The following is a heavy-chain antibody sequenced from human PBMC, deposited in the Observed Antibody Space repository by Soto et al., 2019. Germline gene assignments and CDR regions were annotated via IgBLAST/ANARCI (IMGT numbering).Heavy chain of an antibody. V-gene: IGHV1-58*01. CDR2: IVVGSGNT. CDR3: AARGSRDSYMDV. D-gene: IGHD2-2*01. CDR1: GFTFSSSA. J-gene: IGHJ6*03. Sequence: ASVKVSCKASGFTFSSSALQWVRQARGQRLEWIGWIVVGSGNTNYAQKFQERVTITRDMSTSTAYMELNSLRSDDTAVYYCAARGSRDSYMDVWGKGTTVTVSS.